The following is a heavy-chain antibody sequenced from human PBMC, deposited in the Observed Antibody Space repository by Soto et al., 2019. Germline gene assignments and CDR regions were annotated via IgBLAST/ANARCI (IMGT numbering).Heavy chain of an antibody. CDR2: INAGNGNT. D-gene: IGHD1-26*01. Sequence: QVQLVQSGAEVTKPGASVKVSCKASGYTFTNYALHWVRQAPGQRLEWMGWINAGNGNTKYSQKFQGRVTITRDTSASTAYMELRSLTSEDTAVYYCARGVWDGLALDYWGQGTLVTVSS. V-gene: IGHV1-3*01. J-gene: IGHJ4*02. CDR1: GYTFTNYA. CDR3: ARGVWDGLALDY.